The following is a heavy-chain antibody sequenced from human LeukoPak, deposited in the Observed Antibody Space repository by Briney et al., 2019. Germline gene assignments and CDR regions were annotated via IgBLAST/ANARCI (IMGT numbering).Heavy chain of an antibody. CDR2: ISGSGGST. D-gene: IGHD3-3*01. V-gene: IGHV3-23*01. J-gene: IGHJ4*02. CDR3: AKERGYKHYDFWDY. CDR1: GFSFSSYA. Sequence: PGGSLRLSCAASGFSFSSYAMSGVREARGKGREWVSAISGSGGSTYFADSLKGPFTNARDNSKNTLYLQINSLRAEDTAVYYCAKERGYKHYDFWDYWGQGTLVTVSS.